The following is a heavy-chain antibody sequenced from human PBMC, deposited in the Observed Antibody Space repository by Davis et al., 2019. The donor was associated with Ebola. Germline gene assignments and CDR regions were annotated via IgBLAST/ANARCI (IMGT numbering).Heavy chain of an antibody. D-gene: IGHD6-13*01. J-gene: IGHJ6*03. Sequence: GESLKISCAASGFTFSSYAMSWVRQAPGKGLEWVSAISGSGGSTYYADSVKGRFTISRDNSKNTLYLQMNSLRAEDTAVYYCAKDGYSSSWYHSSYYYYYYMDVWGKGTTVTVSS. CDR3: AKDGYSSSWYHSSYYYYYYMDV. CDR2: ISGSGGST. V-gene: IGHV3-23*01. CDR1: GFTFSSYA.